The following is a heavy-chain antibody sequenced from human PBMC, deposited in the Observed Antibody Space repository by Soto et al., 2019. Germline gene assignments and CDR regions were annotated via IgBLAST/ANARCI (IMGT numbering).Heavy chain of an antibody. Sequence: QVQLVQSGAEVKKPGASVKVSCKASGYTFTDYFIHWVRQAPGQGFEWMGWINPNSRGTNYAQKFQGRVTMTRDTSNSTAYMELRGLRSDDTAGYYCARVTLKAGNWFDPWGQGTLVTVSS. CDR1: GYTFTDYF. J-gene: IGHJ5*02. CDR2: INPNSRGT. V-gene: IGHV1-2*02. CDR3: ARVTLKAGNWFDP.